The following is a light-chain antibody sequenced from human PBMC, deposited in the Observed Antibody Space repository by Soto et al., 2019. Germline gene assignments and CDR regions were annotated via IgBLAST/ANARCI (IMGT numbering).Light chain of an antibody. J-gene: IGKJ4*01. V-gene: IGKV3-20*01. CDR2: DTS. CDR3: QQYGRSPLT. CDR1: QSVSSSF. Sequence: EIVLTQSPGTLSLSPGERATLSCRASQSVSSSFLAWYQQKPGQAPRLLIYDTSNRATGIPDRFSGSGSGTDFTLTITRLEPEDLAVYYCQQYGRSPLTFGGGTKVEIK.